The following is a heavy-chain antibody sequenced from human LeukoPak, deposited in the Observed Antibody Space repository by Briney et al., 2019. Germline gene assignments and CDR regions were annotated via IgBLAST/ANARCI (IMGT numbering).Heavy chain of an antibody. D-gene: IGHD4-17*01. Sequence: GSLRLSCAASGFTFSSYIMNWVRQAPGKGLEWVSSISSSSSCIYYADSVKGRFTISRDNAKNSLYLQMNSLRAEDTAVYYCARLTNYGDYFGYYYMDVWGKGTTVTVSS. CDR3: ARLTNYGDYFGYYYMDV. V-gene: IGHV3-21*01. J-gene: IGHJ6*03. CDR1: GFTFSSYI. CDR2: ISSSSSCI.